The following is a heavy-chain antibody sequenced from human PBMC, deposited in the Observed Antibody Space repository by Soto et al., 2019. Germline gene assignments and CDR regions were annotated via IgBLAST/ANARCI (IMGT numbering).Heavy chain of an antibody. CDR1: GGSISSGDYY. CDR3: ARDEGRAPFDY. V-gene: IGHV4-30-4*01. J-gene: IGHJ4*02. Sequence: PSETLSLTCTVSGGSISSGDYYWSWIRQPPGKGLEWIGYIYYSGSTYYNPSLKSRVTISVDTSKNQFSLKLSSVTAADTAVYYCARDEGRAPFDYWGQGTLVTVSS. CDR2: IYYSGST.